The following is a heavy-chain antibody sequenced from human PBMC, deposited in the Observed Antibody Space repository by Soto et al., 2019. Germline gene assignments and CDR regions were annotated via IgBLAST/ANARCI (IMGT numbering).Heavy chain of an antibody. CDR3: ARDQGSHPGD. Sequence: QVQLQESGPGLVRPSGTVSLTCAVSGLSISSGDWWSWVRQPPGKGLEWIGEIHHSGSTNYNPSLKSRVTMSVVPSKDLVALTLTSVTAADTAFYYCARDQGSHPGDWGQGTLVSVSS. V-gene: IGHV4-4*02. CDR2: IHHSGST. J-gene: IGHJ4*02. CDR1: GLSISSGDW. D-gene: IGHD6-13*01.